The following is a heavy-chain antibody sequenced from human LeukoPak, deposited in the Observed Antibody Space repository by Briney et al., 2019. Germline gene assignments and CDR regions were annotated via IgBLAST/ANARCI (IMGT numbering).Heavy chain of an antibody. D-gene: IGHD3/OR15-3a*01. Sequence: SETLSLTCAVSGGSISSYYWSWIRQPPGKGLEWIGYIYYSGSTNYNPSLKSRVTISVDTSKNQFSLKLSSVTAADTAVYYCARFSFGLVQYNWFGPWGQGTLVTVSS. J-gene: IGHJ5*02. V-gene: IGHV4-59*08. CDR1: GGSISSYY. CDR3: ARFSFGLVQYNWFGP. CDR2: IYYSGST.